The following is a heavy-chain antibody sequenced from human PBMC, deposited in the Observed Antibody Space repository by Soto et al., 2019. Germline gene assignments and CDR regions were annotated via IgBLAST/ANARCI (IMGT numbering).Heavy chain of an antibody. CDR3: ARSDWFDP. Sequence: VQLVESGGGVVQPGRSLRLSCAASGFTFSSYGMHWVRQAPGKGLVWVSRIKSDGSSTTYADSVKVRFTISRDNAKNTLYLQMNSLRVEDTAVYYCARSDWFDPWGQGTLVTVSS. CDR2: IKSDGSST. CDR1: GFTFSSYG. J-gene: IGHJ5*02. V-gene: IGHV3-74*02.